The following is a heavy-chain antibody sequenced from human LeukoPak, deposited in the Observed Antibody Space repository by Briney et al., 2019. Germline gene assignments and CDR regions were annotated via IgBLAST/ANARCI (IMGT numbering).Heavy chain of an antibody. V-gene: IGHV4-39*01. CDR2: IYYSGST. CDR1: GGSISSSSYY. CDR3: ARPTPPAIAAAGILH. Sequence: SETLSLTCTVSGGSISSSSYYWGWIRQPPGKGLEWIGSIYYSGSTYYNPSLKSRATMSVDTSKNQFSLKLSSVTAADTAVYYCARPTPPAIAAAGILHWGQGTLVTVSS. J-gene: IGHJ1*01. D-gene: IGHD6-13*01.